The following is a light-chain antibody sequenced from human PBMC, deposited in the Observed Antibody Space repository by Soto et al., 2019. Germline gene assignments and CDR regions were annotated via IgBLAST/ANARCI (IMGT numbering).Light chain of an antibody. Sequence: EIALTQSPGTLSLSPGERATLSCRASQSFNSIYLAWYQQKPGQAPRLLIYGASSRATGIPARFSGSGSGTEFTLSISSLQSEDFAVYYCQQYNSWPPITFGQGTRLEI. CDR1: QSFNSIY. J-gene: IGKJ5*01. CDR3: QQYNSWPPIT. CDR2: GAS. V-gene: IGKV3-20*01.